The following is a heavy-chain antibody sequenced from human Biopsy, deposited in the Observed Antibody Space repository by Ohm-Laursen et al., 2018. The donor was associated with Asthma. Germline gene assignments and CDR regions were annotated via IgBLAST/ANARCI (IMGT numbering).Heavy chain of an antibody. Sequence: GSLRLSCSASGCSFSDYYMTWMRQAPGKGLEWVSSISSSGSTKYPAESVQGRFTISRDNAKNSLYLQMNSLRAEDTAVYYCARTFHFWSPYHAEHYQLWGQGTLVTVSS. D-gene: IGHD3-3*02. CDR3: ARTFHFWSPYHAEHYQL. V-gene: IGHV3-11*04. CDR1: GCSFSDYY. J-gene: IGHJ1*01. CDR2: ISSSGSTK.